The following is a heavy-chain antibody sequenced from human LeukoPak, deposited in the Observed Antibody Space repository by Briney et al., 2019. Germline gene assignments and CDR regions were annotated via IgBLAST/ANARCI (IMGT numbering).Heavy chain of an antibody. Sequence: ASVKVSCRVSGYTLTELSMHWVRQAPGKGLEWMGGFDPEDGETIYAQKFQGRVTMTEDTSTDTAYMELSSLRSEDTAVYYCATIRYSSLGFDPWGQGTLVTVSS. J-gene: IGHJ5*02. D-gene: IGHD6-19*01. CDR3: ATIRYSSLGFDP. CDR2: FDPEDGET. V-gene: IGHV1-24*01. CDR1: GYTLTELS.